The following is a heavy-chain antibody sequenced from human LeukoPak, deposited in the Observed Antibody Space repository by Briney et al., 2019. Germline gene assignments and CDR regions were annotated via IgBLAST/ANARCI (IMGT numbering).Heavy chain of an antibody. J-gene: IGHJ5*02. Sequence: PPETVSLTCTVSGDSISSYYWSWIRQPPGKGLEWIAYISYSGSTNYNPSLKSRVTISVDTSKNQFSLKLSSVTAADTAVCYCARDHRAHGSTSYSWFDPWGQVTMVTVSS. CDR2: ISYSGST. CDR3: ARDHRAHGSTSYSWFDP. D-gene: IGHD3-10*01. CDR1: GDSISSYY. V-gene: IGHV4-59*01.